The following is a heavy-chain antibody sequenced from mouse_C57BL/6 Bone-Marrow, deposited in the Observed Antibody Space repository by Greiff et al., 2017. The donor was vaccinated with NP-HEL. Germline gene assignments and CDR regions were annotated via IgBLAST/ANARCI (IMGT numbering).Heavy chain of an antibody. Sequence: EVQRVESGGGLVQSGRSLRLSCATSGFTFSDFYMEWVRQAPGKGLEWIAASRNKANDYTTEYSASVKGRFIVSRDTSQSILYLQMNALRAEDTAIYYCARDDLITTGEFAYWGQGTLVTVSA. CDR1: GFTFSDFY. CDR2: SRNKANDYTT. V-gene: IGHV7-1*01. CDR3: ARDDLITTGEFAY. D-gene: IGHD1-1*01. J-gene: IGHJ3*01.